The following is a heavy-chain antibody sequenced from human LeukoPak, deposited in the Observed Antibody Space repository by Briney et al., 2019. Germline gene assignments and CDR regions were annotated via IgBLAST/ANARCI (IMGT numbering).Heavy chain of an antibody. CDR1: GFTFSSYS. J-gene: IGHJ6*04. CDR2: ISSSGSYI. CDR3: AELGITMIGGV. D-gene: IGHD3-10*02. Sequence: GGSLRLSCAASGFTFSSYSMNWVRQAPGKGLEWVSSISSSGSYIYYADSVKGRFTISRDNAKNSLYLQMNSLRAEDTAVYYCAELGITMIGGVWGKGTTVTISS. V-gene: IGHV3-21*01.